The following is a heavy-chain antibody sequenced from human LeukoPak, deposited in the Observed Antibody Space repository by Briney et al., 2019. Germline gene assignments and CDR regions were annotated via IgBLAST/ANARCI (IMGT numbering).Heavy chain of an antibody. J-gene: IGHJ3*02. CDR3: ARIPGSGTYAPRDAFDI. Sequence: PSETLSLTCTVSGGSINGGNYYWTWLRQPAGKGLEWIGRISPSGSTNHNPSLTSRVTISVDTSKNQFSLKLNFVTAADTAVYYCARIPGSGTYAPRDAFDIWGQGTMVSVSS. CDR2: ISPSGST. V-gene: IGHV4-61*02. D-gene: IGHD3-10*01. CDR1: GGSINGGNYY.